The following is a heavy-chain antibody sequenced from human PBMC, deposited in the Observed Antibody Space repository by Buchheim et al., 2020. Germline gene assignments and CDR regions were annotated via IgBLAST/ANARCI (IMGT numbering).Heavy chain of an antibody. D-gene: IGHD7-27*01. J-gene: IGHJ6*02. V-gene: IGHV4-34*01. Sequence: QVQLQQWGAGLLQPSETLSLTCTVHNGSFSGYYWTWVRQPPGKGLEWIGEILHTGSTNSNPSLKSRITLSVDTSNNRLYLSLSSVTAADTAIYYCVRGAVTIANWGNYNFYYGMDVWGEGTT. CDR1: NGSFSGYY. CDR2: ILHTGST. CDR3: VRGAVTIANWGNYNFYYGMDV.